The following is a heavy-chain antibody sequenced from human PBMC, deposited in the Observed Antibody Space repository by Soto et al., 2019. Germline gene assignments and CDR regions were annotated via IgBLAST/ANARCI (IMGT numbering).Heavy chain of an antibody. CDR3: ARTTAVPNTLRSRYFFDY. J-gene: IGHJ4*02. D-gene: IGHD4-17*01. Sequence: SETLSLTCTVSGGSIRSYYWTWIRQPPGKGLEWIGYVYYSGTTNYNPSLKSRVTISVDLSKNQFSLRLSSVTTADTALYYCARTTAVPNTLRSRYFFDYWGQGTLVTVSS. V-gene: IGHV4-59*01. CDR2: VYYSGTT. CDR1: GGSIRSYY.